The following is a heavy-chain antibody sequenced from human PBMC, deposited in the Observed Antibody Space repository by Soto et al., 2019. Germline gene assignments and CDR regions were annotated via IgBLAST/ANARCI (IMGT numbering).Heavy chain of an antibody. D-gene: IGHD3-10*01. CDR1: GFTFSSYF. V-gene: IGHV3-30-3*01. CDR2: ISADGNTK. J-gene: IGHJ4*02. Sequence: QVQLVESGGGVVQPGRSLRLSCAASGFTFSSYFFHWIRQDPGKGLAWVAVISADGNTKIYAESVKGRFTISRDYSENMVYLQMNSLTTDDTAVYYCVRAVRDADERWGQGTLVTVSS. CDR3: VRAVRDADER.